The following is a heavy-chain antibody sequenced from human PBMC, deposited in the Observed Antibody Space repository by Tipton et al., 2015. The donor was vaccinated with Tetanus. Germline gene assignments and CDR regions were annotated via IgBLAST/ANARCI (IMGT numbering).Heavy chain of an antibody. CDR1: GYTFTGYY. Sequence: QLVQSGAEVKKPGASVKVSCKASGYTFTGYYMYWVRQAPGQGLEWMGWIDPNSGGKIYGQKFQGRVPMTRDTSISTAYMELSRLRSDDTAVYYCARDRGDYIYYGMDVWGPGTTVTVSS. D-gene: IGHD3-22*01. CDR2: IDPNSGGK. CDR3: ARDRGDYIYYGMDV. J-gene: IGHJ6*02. V-gene: IGHV1-2*02.